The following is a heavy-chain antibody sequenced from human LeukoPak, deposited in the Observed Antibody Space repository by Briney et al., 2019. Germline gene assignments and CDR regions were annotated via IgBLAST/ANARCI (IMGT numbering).Heavy chain of an antibody. CDR3: AMLTRDFDY. Sequence: ASVKVSCKASGYTFTSYGISWVRQAPGQGLEWMGWINPNSGGTNYAQKFQGRVTMTRDTSISTAYMELSRLRSDDTAVYYCAMLTRDFDYWGQGTLVTVSS. CDR2: INPNSGGT. J-gene: IGHJ4*02. V-gene: IGHV1-2*02. D-gene: IGHD3-16*01. CDR1: GYTFTSYG.